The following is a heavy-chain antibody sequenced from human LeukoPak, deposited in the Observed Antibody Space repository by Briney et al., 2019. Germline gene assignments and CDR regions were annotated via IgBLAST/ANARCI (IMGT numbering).Heavy chain of an antibody. CDR2: INSDGSST. J-gene: IGHJ4*02. CDR1: GFTFSSYW. D-gene: IGHD3-3*01. V-gene: IGHV3-74*01. Sequence: PGGSLRLSCAASGFTFSSYWMHWVRQAPGKGLVWVSRINSDGSSTSYADSGKGRFTISRDNAKNTLYLQMNSLRAEDTAVYYCARDFFWSGYYVDYWGQGTLVTVSS. CDR3: ARDFFWSGYYVDY.